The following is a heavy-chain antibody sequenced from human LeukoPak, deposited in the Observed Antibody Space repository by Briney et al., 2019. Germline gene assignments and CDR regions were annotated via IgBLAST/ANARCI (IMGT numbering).Heavy chain of an antibody. CDR2: IIPILGIA. J-gene: IGHJ4*02. CDR1: GGTFSSYA. Sequence: SVKVSCKASGGTFSSYAISWVRQAPGQGLEWMGRIIPILGIANYAQKFQGRVTITTDESTSTAYMELSSLRSEDTAVYYCARDATHVTSYGSGSYTPLYFDYWGQGTLVTVSS. V-gene: IGHV1-69*04. D-gene: IGHD3-10*01. CDR3: ARDATHVTSYGSGSYTPLYFDY.